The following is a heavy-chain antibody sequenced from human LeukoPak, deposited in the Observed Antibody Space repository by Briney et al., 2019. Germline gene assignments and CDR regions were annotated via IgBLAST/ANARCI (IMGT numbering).Heavy chain of an antibody. CDR2: ISGSGTST. V-gene: IGHV3-23*01. D-gene: IGHD2-2*02. Sequence: PGGSLRLSCAASGFTFSNYAMSWVRQAPGKGLAWVSGISGSGTSTYYADSMKGRFTISRDNSKNTLYVEMNSLRAEDTAVYYCTAAIHTYNWFDPWGQGTLVTVSS. J-gene: IGHJ5*02. CDR1: GFTFSNYA. CDR3: TAAIHTYNWFDP.